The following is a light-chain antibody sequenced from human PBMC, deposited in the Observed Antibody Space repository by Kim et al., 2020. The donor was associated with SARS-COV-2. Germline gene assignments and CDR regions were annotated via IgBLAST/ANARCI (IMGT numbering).Light chain of an antibody. CDR3: HQYGSSPRT. CDR1: QSVSSIY. J-gene: IGKJ1*01. V-gene: IGKV3-20*01. Sequence: EIVLTQSPGTLSLSPGERATLSCRASQSVSSIYLAWYQQKPGQAPRLLINGASSRATGIPDRFSTSGSGTDFTLTISRLEPEDFAVYYCHQYGSSPRTFGQGTKVDIK. CDR2: GAS.